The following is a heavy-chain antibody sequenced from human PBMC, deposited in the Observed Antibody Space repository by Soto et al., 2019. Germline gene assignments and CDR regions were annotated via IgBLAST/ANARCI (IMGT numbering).Heavy chain of an antibody. V-gene: IGHV1-18*01. J-gene: IGHJ4*02. CDR2: INGYNGNT. CDR1: GYSFTNYG. Sequence: QVQLVQSGAEVKKPGASVKVSCKASGYSFTNYGFSWVRQAPGQGLEGMGWINGYNGNTNSAPKPQGRFTMTTDTSTSTAYMELGSLTSDDTAVYFCAASTATSRLWGQGTRVTVSS. D-gene: IGHD1-1*01. CDR3: AASTATSRL.